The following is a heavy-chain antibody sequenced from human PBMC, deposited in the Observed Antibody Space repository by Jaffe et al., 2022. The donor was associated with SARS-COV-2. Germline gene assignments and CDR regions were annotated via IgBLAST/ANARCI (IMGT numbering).Heavy chain of an antibody. D-gene: IGHD3-3*01. Sequence: QVQLVESGGGVVQPGRSLRLSCAASGFTFGTYAMHWVRQAPGKGLEWVAVISYDASDKYYADSVRGRFSISRDNSKNTLYLQMNSLRADDTAVYYCARDSRPGHDFWSGYIEAFDIWGQGTMVTVSS. V-gene: IGHV3-30-3*01. CDR1: GFTFGTYA. CDR3: ARDSRPGHDFWSGYIEAFDI. CDR2: ISYDASDK. J-gene: IGHJ3*02.